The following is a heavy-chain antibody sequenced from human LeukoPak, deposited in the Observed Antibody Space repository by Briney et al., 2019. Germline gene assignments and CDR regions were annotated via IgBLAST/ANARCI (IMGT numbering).Heavy chain of an antibody. Sequence: GGSLRLSRAASGFTFSSYAMSWVRQAPGKGLEWVSAISGSGGSTYYADSVKGRFTISRDNSKNTLYLQMNSLRAEDTAVYYCAKDSWYYYGSGSYLDYWGQGTLVTVSS. CDR3: AKDSWYYYGSGSYLDY. CDR1: GFTFSSYA. J-gene: IGHJ4*02. D-gene: IGHD3-10*01. V-gene: IGHV3-23*01. CDR2: ISGSGGST.